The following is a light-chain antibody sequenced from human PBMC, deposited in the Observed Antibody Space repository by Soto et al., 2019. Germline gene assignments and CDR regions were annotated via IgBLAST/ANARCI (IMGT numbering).Light chain of an antibody. J-gene: IGLJ2*01. CDR2: DVS. Sequence: QSALTQPASVSGSRGQSITISCTGTSSDVGGFNYVSWYQQHPGKAPKLMIYDVSNRPSGVSNRFSGSKSGNTASLTISGLQAEDEADYYCSSYTTSNILVFGGGTKLTVL. CDR1: SSDVGGFNY. V-gene: IGLV2-14*01. CDR3: SSYTTSNILV.